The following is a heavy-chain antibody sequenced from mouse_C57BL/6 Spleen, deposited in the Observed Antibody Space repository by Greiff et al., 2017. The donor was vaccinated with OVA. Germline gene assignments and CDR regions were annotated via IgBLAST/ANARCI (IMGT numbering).Heavy chain of an antibody. V-gene: IGHV1-7*01. CDR2: INPSSGYT. CDR3: ARGDYDGGAYYYAMDY. D-gene: IGHD2-4*01. J-gene: IGHJ4*01. CDR1: GYTFTSYW. Sequence: VQLQQSGAELAKPGASVKLSCKASGYTFTSYWMHWVKQRPGQGLEWIGYINPSSGYTKYNQKFKDKATVTAEKSSSTAYMQLSSLTYEDSAVYYCARGDYDGGAYYYAMDYWGQGTSVTVSS.